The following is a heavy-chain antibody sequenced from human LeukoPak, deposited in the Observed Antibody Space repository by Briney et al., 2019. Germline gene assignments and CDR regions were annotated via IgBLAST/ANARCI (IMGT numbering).Heavy chain of an antibody. J-gene: IGHJ3*02. CDR1: GFTFSDFP. V-gene: IGHV3-23*01. Sequence: GGSLRLSCAASGFTFSDFPMIWVRQAPGKGLEWVSSIFPSSDEIHYADSVKGRFTISRDNSKNTLYLQMNSLRAEDMAVYYCAKVYSSGWYRSAFDIWGQGTMVTVSS. CDR2: IFPSSDEI. CDR3: AKVYSSGWYRSAFDI. D-gene: IGHD6-19*01.